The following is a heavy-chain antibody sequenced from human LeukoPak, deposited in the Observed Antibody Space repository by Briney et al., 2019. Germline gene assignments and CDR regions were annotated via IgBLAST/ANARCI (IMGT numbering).Heavy chain of an antibody. J-gene: IGHJ3*02. CDR3: ARDSSGRLDAFDI. D-gene: IGHD3-22*01. CDR2: IYTSWST. CDR1: GGSLSSYY. Sequence: PSETLFLTCTVSGGSLSSYYWSWIRQPAGKGLEWIGRIYTSWSTNYNPSLKSRVTMSVDTSKNQFSLKLSSVTAADTAVYYCARDSSGRLDAFDIWGQGTVVTVSS. V-gene: IGHV4-4*07.